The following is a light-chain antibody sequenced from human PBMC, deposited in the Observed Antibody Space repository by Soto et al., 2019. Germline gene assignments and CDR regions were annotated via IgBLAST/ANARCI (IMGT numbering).Light chain of an antibody. CDR2: KAS. J-gene: IGKJ5*01. V-gene: IGKV1-5*03. CDR3: QQYNSYSIT. CDR1: QSIKKS. Sequence: DVQMTQSPSSLSASVGDRVTITCRASQSIKKSLNWYQQKPGKAPKLLIYKASTLKSGVPSRFSGSGSGTEFTLTISSLQPDDFATYYCQQYNSYSITFGQGTRLEIK.